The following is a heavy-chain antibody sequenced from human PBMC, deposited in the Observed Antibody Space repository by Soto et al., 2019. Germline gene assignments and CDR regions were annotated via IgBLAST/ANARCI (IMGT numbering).Heavy chain of an antibody. Sequence: SDTLSLTCTVSGGSTSSSSYYWGWIRQPPGKGLEWIGSVYYSGSTYYNPSLKSRVPISVDTSKNQFSLKLGSVTAADTAVYECARHYDFLSCYYTGYPTNYYSGMEGWGQRTTV. J-gene: IGHJ6*01. CDR3: ARHYDFLSCYYTGYPTNYYSGMEG. D-gene: IGHD3-3*01. CDR1: GGSTSSSSYY. V-gene: IGHV4-39*01. CDR2: VYYSGST.